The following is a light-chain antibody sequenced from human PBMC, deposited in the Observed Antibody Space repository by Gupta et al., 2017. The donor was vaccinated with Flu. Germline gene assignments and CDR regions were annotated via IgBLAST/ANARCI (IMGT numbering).Light chain of an antibody. CDR1: NMGSKG. Sequence: QTARITGGGKNMGSKGGNWYQQKQGQAPGRVVNDDSDRHSGIPERCSGSNAGNTATMTISRVEAGDEDDYYCQGWDSSSDHGKVFGTGTKVTVL. J-gene: IGLJ1*01. V-gene: IGLV3-21*02. CDR2: DDS. CDR3: QGWDSSSDHGKV.